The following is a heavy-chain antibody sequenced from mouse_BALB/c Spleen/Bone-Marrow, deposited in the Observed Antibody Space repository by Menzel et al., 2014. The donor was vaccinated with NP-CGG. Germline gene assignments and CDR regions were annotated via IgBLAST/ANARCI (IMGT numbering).Heavy chain of an antibody. CDR2: IDPAIFT. J-gene: IGHJ1*01. CDR1: GFNIKDTY. CDR3: ASYRYGWYFDV. D-gene: IGHD2-14*01. Sequence: EVQLQESGAELVKPGASVKLSCSASGFNIKDTYLHWVKQRPEQGLDWIGRIDPAIFTKYDPKFQGKATITADTSSNTAYLHLSSLTSEDTAVYYCASYRYGWYFDVWGAGTTVTVSS. V-gene: IGHV14-3*02.